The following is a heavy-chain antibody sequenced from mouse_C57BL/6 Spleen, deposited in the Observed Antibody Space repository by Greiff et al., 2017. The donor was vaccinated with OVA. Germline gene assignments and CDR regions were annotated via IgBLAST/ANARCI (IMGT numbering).Heavy chain of an antibody. CDR2: IRNKANNHAT. V-gene: IGHV6-6*01. Sequence: EVQRVESGGGLVQPGGSMKLSCAASGFTFSDAWMDWVRQSPEKGLEWVAEIRNKANNHATYYAESVKGRFTISRDDSKSSVYLQMNSLRAEDTGIYYCTNYGSETWFAYWGQGTLVTVSA. CDR3: TNYGSETWFAY. D-gene: IGHD1-1*01. J-gene: IGHJ3*01. CDR1: GFTFSDAW.